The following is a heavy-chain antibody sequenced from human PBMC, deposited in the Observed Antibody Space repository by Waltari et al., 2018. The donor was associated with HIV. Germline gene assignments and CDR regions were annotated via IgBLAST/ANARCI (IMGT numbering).Heavy chain of an antibody. Sequence: QVQLQESGPGLVKPSETLSLTCTVSGCSISSYSWSWVRQPAGKGLEWIGRIYTSGSTNYNPSLKSRVTMSVDTSKNQFSLKLSSVTAADTAVYYCARFVGSSWVHGMDVWGQGTTVTVSS. CDR3: ARFVGSSWVHGMDV. J-gene: IGHJ6*02. V-gene: IGHV4-4*07. D-gene: IGHD6-13*01. CDR1: GCSISSYS. CDR2: IYTSGST.